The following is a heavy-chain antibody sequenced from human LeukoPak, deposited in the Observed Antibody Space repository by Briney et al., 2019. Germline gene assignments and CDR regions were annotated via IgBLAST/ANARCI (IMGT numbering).Heavy chain of an antibody. Sequence: GGSLRLSCAASGFTFSSYWMSWVRQAPGKGLEWVANIKQGGSEKHYVDSVKGRFTISRDDAKNSLYLQMNSLRAEDTAVYYCARDNRRGYYDSSGYAGYYYYGMDVWGQGTTVTVSS. D-gene: IGHD3-22*01. CDR1: GFTFSSYW. CDR3: ARDNRRGYYDSSGYAGYYYYGMDV. CDR2: IKQGGSEK. V-gene: IGHV3-7*01. J-gene: IGHJ6*02.